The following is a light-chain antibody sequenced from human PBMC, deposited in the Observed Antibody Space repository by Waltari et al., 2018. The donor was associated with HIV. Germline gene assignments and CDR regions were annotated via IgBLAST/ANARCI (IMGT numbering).Light chain of an antibody. V-gene: IGLV3-1*01. J-gene: IGLJ3*02. CDR1: KWGDKY. CDR3: QAWDSSTVWV. Sequence: SYELTQPPSVSVSPGKKASITCSGDKWGDKYACWYQQKPGQSPVLVIYQDSKRPSVIPDRFSFSNSCNTATLTISGTQAMDEADYYCQAWDSSTVWVFGGGTKLTVL. CDR2: QDS.